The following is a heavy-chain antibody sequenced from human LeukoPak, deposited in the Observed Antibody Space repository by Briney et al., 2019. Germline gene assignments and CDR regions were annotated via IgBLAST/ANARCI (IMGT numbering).Heavy chain of an antibody. CDR2: ISWNSGSI. CDR1: GFTFDDYA. V-gene: IGHV3-9*01. Sequence: GGSLRLSCAASGFTFDDYAMHWVRQAPGKGLEWVSGISWNSGSIGYADSVKGRFTISRDNAKNSLYLQMNSLRAEDTALYYRAKGAGSSSWLVFDYWGQGTLVTVSS. CDR3: AKGAGSSSWLVFDY. J-gene: IGHJ4*02. D-gene: IGHD6-13*01.